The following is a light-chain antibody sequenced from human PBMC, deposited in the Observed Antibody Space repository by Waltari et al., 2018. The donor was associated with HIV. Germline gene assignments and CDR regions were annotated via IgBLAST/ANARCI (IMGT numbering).Light chain of an antibody. J-gene: IGKJ4*01. CDR2: WAS. Sequence: DLVITPSPGSLAFFLGARATRTCTSSRTVLYNRNYLAWYQQKPGQAPKVLIYWASTRAFGVPDRFSGSGSGTDFSLTISRVQADDVAIYYCQQYYTLRSTFGGGTKIEI. CDR1: RTVLYNRNY. CDR3: QQYYTLRST. V-gene: IGKV4-1*01.